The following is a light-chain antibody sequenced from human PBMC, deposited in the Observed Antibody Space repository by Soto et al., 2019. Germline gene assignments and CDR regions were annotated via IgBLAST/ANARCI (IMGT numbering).Light chain of an antibody. CDR2: GAS. CDR1: QSVSNY. J-gene: IGKJ3*01. V-gene: IGKV3-15*01. CDR3: QHYNNWPPEGT. Sequence: EIVLTQSPDTLSLSLGEGATLSCRASQSVSNYFAWYQQKPGQAPRLLIYGASTRAAGIPARFSGSGSGTEFTLTISSLQSEDFAVYYCQHYNNWPPEGTFGPGTKVDIK.